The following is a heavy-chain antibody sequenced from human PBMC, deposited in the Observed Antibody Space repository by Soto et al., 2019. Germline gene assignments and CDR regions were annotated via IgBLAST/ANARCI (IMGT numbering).Heavy chain of an antibody. D-gene: IGHD3-3*01. V-gene: IGHV3-15*07. CDR3: NASYDLWSGHTPL. CDR1: GFSFNNVW. Sequence: EVQLVESGGGLVKPGGSLGLSCGASGFSFNNVWMHWVXXXPGGGLGWVGRIKSKADGETTAYAEPVKGRFTVSRDDSKNTVXLQMNSLXTEDTAVYYCNASYDLWSGHTPLWGQGTLVTVSS. J-gene: IGHJ4*02. CDR2: IKSKADGETT.